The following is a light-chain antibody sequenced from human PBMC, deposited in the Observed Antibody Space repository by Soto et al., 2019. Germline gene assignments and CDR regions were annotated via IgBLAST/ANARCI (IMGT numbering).Light chain of an antibody. CDR3: QQHYSYPQT. CDR2: AAS. J-gene: IGKJ1*01. V-gene: IGKV1-8*01. CDR1: QGISSY. Sequence: AIRMTQSPSSFSASTGDRVTITCRASQGISSYLAWYQQKQGKAPKLLIYAASTLQSGVPSRLSGSGSWTDFTLTISCLQSEDCSTEYCQQHYSYPQTFGEGTKVEIK.